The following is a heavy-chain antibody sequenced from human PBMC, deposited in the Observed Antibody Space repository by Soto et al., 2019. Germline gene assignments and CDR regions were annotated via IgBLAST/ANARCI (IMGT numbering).Heavy chain of an antibody. J-gene: IGHJ4*02. V-gene: IGHV4-34*01. CDR1: GGSFSGYY. CDR3: ARSAIVVVPAAKRRPFDY. Sequence: QVQLQQWGAGLLKPSETLSLTCAVYGGSFSGYYWSWIRQPPRKGLEWIVEINHIGSTNYNPSLKSRVTISVDTSKNQFSLKLSSVTAADTAVYYCARSAIVVVPAAKRRPFDYWGQGTLVTVSS. D-gene: IGHD2-2*01. CDR2: INHIGST.